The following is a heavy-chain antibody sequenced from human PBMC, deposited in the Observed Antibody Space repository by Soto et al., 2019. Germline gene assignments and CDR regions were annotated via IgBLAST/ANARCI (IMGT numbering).Heavy chain of an antibody. CDR1: GFAFTTYS. J-gene: IGHJ4*02. Sequence: QVPLVQSGAKVKKPGASVKVSCKASGFAFTTYSLHWVRQAPGQRLEWMAWINGGNGNTEYSQKFQDRVTITRDTSASTVYMELSSLRSEDTAVYYCARELAAPGTTFDYWGQGALVTVSS. CDR3: ARELAAPGTTFDY. D-gene: IGHD6-13*01. CDR2: INGGNGNT. V-gene: IGHV1-3*01.